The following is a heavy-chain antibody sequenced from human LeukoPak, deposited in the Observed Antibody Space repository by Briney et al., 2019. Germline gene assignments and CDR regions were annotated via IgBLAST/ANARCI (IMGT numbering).Heavy chain of an antibody. CDR3: ASRGHVGSGTYSPYDY. V-gene: IGHV3-21*04. CDR2: ISSGSSYI. Sequence: PGGSLRLPCAASGFTFSRYSMNWVRQAPGKGLEWVSSISSGSSYIYYADSAKGRFTISRDNSKNTLYLQLNSLRAEDTAIYYCASRGHVGSGTYSPYDYWGQGTLVTVSS. CDR1: GFTFSRYS. D-gene: IGHD3-10*01. J-gene: IGHJ4*02.